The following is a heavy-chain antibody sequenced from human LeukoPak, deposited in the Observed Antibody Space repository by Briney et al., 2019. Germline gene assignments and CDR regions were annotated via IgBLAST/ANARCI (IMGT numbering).Heavy chain of an antibody. CDR1: GFTFSSYS. CDR2: ISSSSSYI. CDR3: ARGIATPTDFDY. D-gene: IGHD6-13*01. Sequence: GGSLRLSCAASGFTFSSYSMNWVRQAPGKGLEWVSSISSSSSYIYYADSVKGRFTISRDNSKNTLYLQMNSLRAEDTAVYYCARGIATPTDFDYWGQGTLVTVSS. J-gene: IGHJ4*02. V-gene: IGHV3-21*04.